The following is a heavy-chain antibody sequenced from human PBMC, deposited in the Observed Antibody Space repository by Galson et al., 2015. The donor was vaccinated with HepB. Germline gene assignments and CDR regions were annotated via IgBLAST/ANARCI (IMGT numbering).Heavy chain of an antibody. CDR1: GLIFSEYS. D-gene: IGHD6-6*01. Sequence: SLRLSCAASGLIFSEYSMHWVRQAPGKGLEWVAVVSYDGSNKNYADSVTGRFTISRDNSKNTLFLQMKSLRGEDTAVYYCAQDKRSISARHVSYYYYGMDVWGQGTTVTVSS. V-gene: IGHV3-30*18. CDR2: VSYDGSNK. CDR3: AQDKRSISARHVSYYYYGMDV. J-gene: IGHJ6*02.